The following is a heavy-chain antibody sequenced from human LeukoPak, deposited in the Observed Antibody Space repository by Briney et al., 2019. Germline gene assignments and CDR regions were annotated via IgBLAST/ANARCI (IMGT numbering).Heavy chain of an antibody. Sequence: KPSETLSLTCTVSGGSISSYYWSWIRQPPGKGLEWIGYIYYSGSTNYNPSLKSRVTISVDTFKNQFSLKLSSVTAADTAVYYCAREDSSSWSGLGFDPWGQGTLVTVSS. CDR2: IYYSGST. CDR3: AREDSSSWSGLGFDP. J-gene: IGHJ5*02. V-gene: IGHV4-59*01. CDR1: GGSISSYY. D-gene: IGHD6-13*01.